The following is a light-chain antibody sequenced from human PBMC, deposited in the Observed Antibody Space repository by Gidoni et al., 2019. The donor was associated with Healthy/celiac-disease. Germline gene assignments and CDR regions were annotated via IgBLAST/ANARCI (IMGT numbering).Light chain of an antibody. V-gene: IGKV1-39*01. J-gene: IGKJ2*04. Sequence: DIQMTKSPSSLSASVGDRVTITCRASQSISSYLHWYQQKPGKAPKLLIYAASSLQSGVPSRFSGSGSGTDFTLTISSLQPEDFATYSCQQSYSTLMCSFGQGTKLGIQ. CDR1: QSISSY. CDR2: AAS. CDR3: QQSYSTLMCS.